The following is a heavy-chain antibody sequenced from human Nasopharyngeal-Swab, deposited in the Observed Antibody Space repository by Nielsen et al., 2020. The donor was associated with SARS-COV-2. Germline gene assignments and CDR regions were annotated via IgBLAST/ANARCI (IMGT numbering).Heavy chain of an antibody. D-gene: IGHD3-10*01. CDR1: GFTFDDYA. J-gene: IGHJ4*02. CDR2: ISWNSGSI. CDR3: AKDGEDYGSGTSYFDY. Sequence: GGSLRLSCAASGFTFDDYAMHWVRQAPGKGLEWVSGISWNSGSIGYADSVKGRFTISRDNAKNSLYLQMNSLRAEDTAVYYCAKDGEDYGSGTSYFDYWGQGTLVTVSS. V-gene: IGHV3-9*01.